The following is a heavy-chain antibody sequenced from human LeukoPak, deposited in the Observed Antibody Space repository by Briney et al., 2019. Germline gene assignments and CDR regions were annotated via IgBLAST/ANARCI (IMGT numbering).Heavy chain of an antibody. CDR3: ARGLGRYYDNSGYYPYDAFDI. V-gene: IGHV4-59*01. J-gene: IGHJ3*02. D-gene: IGHD3-22*01. Sequence: PSETLSLTCTVSGGSISSYYWSWIRQPPGKGLEWIGYIYYSGTTNYNPSLKSRVTISVDTSKKQFSLKLSSVTAADTAVYYCARGLGRYYDNSGYYPYDAFDIWGQGTMVTVSS. CDR1: GGSISSYY. CDR2: IYYSGTT.